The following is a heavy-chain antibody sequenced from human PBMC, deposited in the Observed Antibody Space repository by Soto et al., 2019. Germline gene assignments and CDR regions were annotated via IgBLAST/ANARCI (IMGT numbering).Heavy chain of an antibody. CDR3: ARGVYATWHYVA. D-gene: IGHD2-8*01. V-gene: IGHV4-39*01. CDR2: IYSNGVT. Sequence: SETLSLTCTVSGGSISSTNSYWGWIRQPPGKGLDWIGIIYSNGVTSYSPSLGSRVTMSIDTPNNQVSLRLNSVSAADTALYYCARGVYATWHYVAWGLGTRVTVAS. CDR1: GGSISSTNSY. J-gene: IGHJ5*02.